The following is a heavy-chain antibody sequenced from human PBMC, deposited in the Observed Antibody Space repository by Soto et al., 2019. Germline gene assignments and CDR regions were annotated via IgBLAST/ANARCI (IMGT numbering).Heavy chain of an antibody. D-gene: IGHD3-22*01. CDR2: IIPIFGTA. CDR3: ARSAGDDSSGYFQYNWFDP. CDR1: GGTFSSYA. Sequence: SVKVSCKASGGTFSSYAISWVRQAPGQGLEWMGGIIPIFGTANYAQKFQGRVTITADKSTSTAYMELSSLRSEDTAVYYCARSAGDDSSGYFQYNWFDPWGQGTLVTVSS. J-gene: IGHJ5*02. V-gene: IGHV1-69*06.